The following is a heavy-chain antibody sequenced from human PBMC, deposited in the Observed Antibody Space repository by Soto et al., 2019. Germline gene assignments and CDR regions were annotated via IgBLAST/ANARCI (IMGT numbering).Heavy chain of an antibody. CDR3: ARGEDYYYYMDV. V-gene: IGHV4-31*03. CDR1: GGSISSGGYY. CDR2: IYYSGGT. Sequence: SETLSLTCTVSGGSISSGGYYWSWIRQHPGKGLEWIGYIYYSGGTYYNPSLKSRVTISVDTSKNQFSLKLSSVTAADTAVYYCARGEDYYYYMDVWGKGTTVTVSS. J-gene: IGHJ6*03.